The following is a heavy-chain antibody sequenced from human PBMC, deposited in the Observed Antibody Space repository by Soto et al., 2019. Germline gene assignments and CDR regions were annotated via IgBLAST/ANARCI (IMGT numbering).Heavy chain of an antibody. CDR1: GYPISSGYY. V-gene: IGHV4-38-2*01. Sequence: TLSLTCAVSGYPISSGYYWGWIRQPPGKGLEWIGSIHHSGSTYNNASLKSRVTISVDTSKNQFSLKLSSVTDADTAVYYCASGIDFYYAMDVWGQGTTVTVSS. J-gene: IGHJ6*01. CDR2: IHHSGST. CDR3: ASGIDFYYAMDV.